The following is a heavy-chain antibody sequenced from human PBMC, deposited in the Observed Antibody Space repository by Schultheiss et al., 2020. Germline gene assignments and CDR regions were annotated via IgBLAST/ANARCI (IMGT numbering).Heavy chain of an antibody. J-gene: IGHJ6*03. Sequence: SETLSLTCTVSGGSISSGSYYWSWIRQPAGKGLEWIGRIYTSGSTNYNPSLKSRVTISVDTSKNQFSLKLSSVTAADTAVYYCARSLPRWYMDVWGKGTTVTVSS. CDR1: GGSISSGSYY. D-gene: IGHD4-23*01. CDR3: ARSLPRWYMDV. V-gene: IGHV4-61*02. CDR2: IYTSGST.